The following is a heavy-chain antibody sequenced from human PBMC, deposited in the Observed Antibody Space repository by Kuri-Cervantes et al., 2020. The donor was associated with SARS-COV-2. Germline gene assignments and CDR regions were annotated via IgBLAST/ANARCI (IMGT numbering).Heavy chain of an antibody. V-gene: IGHV4-34*01. D-gene: IGHD6-13*01. J-gene: IGHJ4*02. CDR2: IYHSGST. CDR1: GGSFSGYY. Sequence: SETLSLTCAVYGGSFSGYYWSWIRQPPGKGLEWNGEIYHSGSTNYNPSLKSRVTISVDKSKNQFSLKLSSVTAADTAVYYCARGPPIAAAGTPFDYWGQGTLVTVSS. CDR3: ARGPPIAAAGTPFDY.